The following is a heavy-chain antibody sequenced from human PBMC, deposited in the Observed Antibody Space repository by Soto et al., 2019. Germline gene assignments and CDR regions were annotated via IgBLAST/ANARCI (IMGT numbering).Heavy chain of an antibody. CDR2: IYYSGST. CDR1: GGSISSYY. D-gene: IGHD6-13*01. Sequence: PSETLSLTCTVSGGSISSYYWSWIRQPPGKGLEWIGYIYYSGSTNYNPSLKSRVTISVDTSKNQFSLKLSSVTAADTAVYYCARSPPYSSSWNNWFDPWGQGTLVTVSS. V-gene: IGHV4-59*01. CDR3: ARSPPYSSSWNNWFDP. J-gene: IGHJ5*02.